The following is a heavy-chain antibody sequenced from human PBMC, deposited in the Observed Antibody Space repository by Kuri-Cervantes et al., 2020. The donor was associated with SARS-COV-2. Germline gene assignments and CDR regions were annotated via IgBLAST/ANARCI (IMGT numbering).Heavy chain of an antibody. CDR2: IYTSGST. J-gene: IGHJ4*02. CDR1: GGSISSYY. D-gene: IGHD6-13*01. V-gene: IGHV4-4*07. Sequence: SETLSLTCTVSGGSISSYYWSWIRQPAGKGLEWIGRIYTSGSTYYNPSLKSRVTISVDTSKNQFSLKLSSVTAADTAVYYCAREDSSSWLYSYDYWGQGTLVTVSS. CDR3: AREDSSSWLYSYDY.